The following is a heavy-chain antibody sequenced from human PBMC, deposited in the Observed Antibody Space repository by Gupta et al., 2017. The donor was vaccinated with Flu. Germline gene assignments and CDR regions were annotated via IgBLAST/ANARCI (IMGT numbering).Heavy chain of an antibody. V-gene: IGHV1-3*01. Sequence: QVQLVQSGAEVKKPGASVKVSCKASGYMFTNYGMHWVRQAPGQRPEWMGWINAGNGNPTYSQKFHDRVTITRDTSARTVYMELSSLRSEDTAAYYCAQDGNAMDVWGQGTTVTVSS. CDR3: AQDGNAMDV. D-gene: IGHD1-26*01. CDR1: GYMFTNYG. J-gene: IGHJ6*02. CDR2: INAGNGNP.